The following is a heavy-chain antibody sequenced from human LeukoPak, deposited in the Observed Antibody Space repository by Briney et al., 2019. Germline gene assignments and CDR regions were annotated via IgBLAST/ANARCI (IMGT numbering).Heavy chain of an antibody. CDR3: VKGGYCSSTICYNLGWFDP. V-gene: IGHV3-30*02. CDR1: GFTFSRFG. J-gene: IGHJ5*02. D-gene: IGHD2-2*02. CDR2: KRSDGSSK. Sequence: TGASLRLSCAASGFTFSRFGMHWVPQSPGKAVERVAFKRSDGSSKNYADSVKGRFTISRDKSKNTLYLEMNSLRAEDTAVYYCVKGGYCSSTICYNLGWFDPWGQGTLVTVSS.